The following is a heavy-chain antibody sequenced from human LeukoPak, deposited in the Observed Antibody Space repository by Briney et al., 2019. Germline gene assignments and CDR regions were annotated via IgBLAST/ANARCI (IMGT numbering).Heavy chain of an antibody. V-gene: IGHV5-51*01. Sequence: GESLKISCKGSGYSFTNYWIGWVRQMPGKGLEWMGIIYPADSNTRYSPSFQGQVTISVDKSISTAYLQWSSLKASDTAVYYCATGRYCSGGTCYSSLDFWGQGNLVTVSS. CDR3: ATGRYCSGGTCYSSLDF. D-gene: IGHD2-15*01. CDR1: GYSFTNYW. CDR2: IYPADSNT. J-gene: IGHJ4*02.